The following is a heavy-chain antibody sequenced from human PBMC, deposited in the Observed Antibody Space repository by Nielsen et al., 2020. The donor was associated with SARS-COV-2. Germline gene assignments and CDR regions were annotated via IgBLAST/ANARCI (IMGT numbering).Heavy chain of an antibody. CDR3: VTGGQWLVRHPYGMEV. CDR1: GFTISTYA. J-gene: IGHJ6*02. V-gene: IGHV3-23*01. Sequence: GESLKISCVVSGFTISTYAMSWVRQAPGKGLEWVSAISASTYYADSVKGRFTISRDNSKNTLYLQMNSLRAEDTAVYYCVTGGQWLVRHPYGMEVWGQGTTVTVSS. D-gene: IGHD6-19*01. CDR2: ISAST.